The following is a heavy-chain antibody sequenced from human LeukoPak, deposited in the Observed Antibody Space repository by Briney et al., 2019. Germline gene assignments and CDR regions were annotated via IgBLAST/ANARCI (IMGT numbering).Heavy chain of an antibody. D-gene: IGHD6-19*01. J-gene: IGHJ4*02. V-gene: IGHV1-3*01. CDR1: GYTFTSYA. CDR2: INAGNDNT. Sequence: GASVKVSCKASGYTFTSYAMHWVRQAPGQRLEWMGWINAGNDNTKYSQKFQGRVTITRDTSASTAYMELSSLRSEDTAVYYCARVGGGSGWSKRGYYFDYWGQGTLVTVSS. CDR3: ARVGGGSGWSKRGYYFDY.